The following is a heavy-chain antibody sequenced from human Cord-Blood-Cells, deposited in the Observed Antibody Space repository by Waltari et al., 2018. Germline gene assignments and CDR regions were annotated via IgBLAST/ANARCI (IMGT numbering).Heavy chain of an antibody. J-gene: IGHJ4*02. CDR2: INHSGST. V-gene: IGHV4-34*01. D-gene: IGHD3-10*01. CDR1: GGSFSGYY. CDR3: ARHRKRVRGVIDY. Sequence: QVQLQQWGAGLLKPSETLSLTCAVYGGSFSGYYWSWIRQPPGKGLEWIGEINHSGSTNYNPSRKSRVTISVDTSKNQFSLKLSSVTAADTAVYYCARHRKRVRGVIDYWGQGTLVTVSS.